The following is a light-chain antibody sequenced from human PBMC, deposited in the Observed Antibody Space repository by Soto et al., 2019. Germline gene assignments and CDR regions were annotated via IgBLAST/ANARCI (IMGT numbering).Light chain of an antibody. J-gene: IGKJ5*01. CDR3: QQYNNWPLT. CDR1: RTVDGN. CDR2: SAS. V-gene: IGKV3-15*01. Sequence: PGERATLSCRASRTVDGNYLAWYHQKPGQAPRLLIHSASTRATGIPVRFSGSGSGTEFTLTISSLQSEDFAVYYCQQYNNWPLTFGQGTRLEIK.